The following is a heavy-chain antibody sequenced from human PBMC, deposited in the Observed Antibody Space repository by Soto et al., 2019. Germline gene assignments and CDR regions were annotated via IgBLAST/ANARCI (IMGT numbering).Heavy chain of an antibody. CDR1: GYHFTNYY. D-gene: IGHD3-3*01. J-gene: IGHJ5*01. V-gene: IGHV1-46*01. CDR2: LRPRTGNT. Sequence: ASVKVSCKASGYHFTNYYIHWYRQDTAQWLEWVGILRPRTGNTRYARRFPGRVTRTSDTSTSTVYMELTSLRWWDRNLYYCARERNEDFFFDCWEHGSQVTVSS. CDR3: ARERNEDFFFDC.